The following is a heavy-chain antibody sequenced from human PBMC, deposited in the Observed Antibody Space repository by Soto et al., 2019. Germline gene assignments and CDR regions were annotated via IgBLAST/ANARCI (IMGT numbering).Heavy chain of an antibody. CDR2: IKSQTDGWTA. D-gene: IGHD2-21*01. CDR3: STAIGIYGLDI. CDR1: RFSFTNAW. J-gene: IGHJ6*02. V-gene: IGHV3-15*01. Sequence: EVQLVESGGGFVQPGGSLRLSCVASRFSFTNAWMSWVRQAPGKGPEWVGRIKSQTDGWTADYAAPVKGRFPISSVSPPTTLSLPMHCLISEDTVLSHCSTAIGIYGLDIWGQGTTVTVSS.